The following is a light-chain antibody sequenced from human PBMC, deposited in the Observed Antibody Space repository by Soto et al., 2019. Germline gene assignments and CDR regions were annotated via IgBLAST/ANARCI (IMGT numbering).Light chain of an antibody. V-gene: IGLV2-14*03. CDR3: SSYTSSSSRV. J-gene: IGLJ3*02. CDR2: DVS. Sequence: QSALTQPASVSGSPGQSSTISCTGTSSDVGGYDSVSWYQQHPGKAPQLMIFDVSNRPSGVSSRFSGSKSGNTASLSISGIQTEDEAKYYCSSYTSSSSRVFGGGTKVTVL. CDR1: SSDVGGYDS.